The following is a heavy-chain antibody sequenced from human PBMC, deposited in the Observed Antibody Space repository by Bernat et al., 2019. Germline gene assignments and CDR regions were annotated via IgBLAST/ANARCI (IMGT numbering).Heavy chain of an antibody. Sequence: EVQLVESGGGLVQPGGSLRLSCAASGFTFSSYWMSWVRQAPGKGLEWVANIKQDGSEKYYVDSVKGRFIISRDNAKNSLYLQMNSLRAEDTAVYYCAKAEYSSSSRHFDYWGQGTLVTVSS. CDR1: GFTFSSYW. J-gene: IGHJ4*02. V-gene: IGHV3-7*01. CDR3: AKAEYSSSSRHFDY. D-gene: IGHD6-6*01. CDR2: IKQDGSEK.